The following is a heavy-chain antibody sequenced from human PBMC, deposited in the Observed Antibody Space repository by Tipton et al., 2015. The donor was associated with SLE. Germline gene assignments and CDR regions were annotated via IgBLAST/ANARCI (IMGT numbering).Heavy chain of an antibody. CDR2: IYSGGST. D-gene: IGHD1-26*01. Sequence: GSLRLSCAASGFTVSSNYMSWVRQAPGKGLEWVSVIYSGGSTYYADSVKGRFTIARDNSKNTLYPQMNSLRAEDTAVYYCARVRVGATDDAFDIWGQGTMVTVSS. V-gene: IGHV3-53*05. CDR1: GFTVSSNY. CDR3: ARVRVGATDDAFDI. J-gene: IGHJ3*02.